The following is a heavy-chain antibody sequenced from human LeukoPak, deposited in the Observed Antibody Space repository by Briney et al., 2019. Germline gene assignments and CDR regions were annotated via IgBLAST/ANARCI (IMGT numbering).Heavy chain of an antibody. CDR1: GFTFSDYY. Sequence: GGSLRLSCAASGFTFSDYYMSWIRQAQGKGLEWVSYISSSGSTIYYADSVKGRFTISRDNAKNSLYLQMNSLRAEDTAVYYCARTVEMATIDVWGQGTMVTVSS. D-gene: IGHD5-24*01. CDR2: ISSSGSTI. J-gene: IGHJ3*01. V-gene: IGHV3-11*01. CDR3: ARTVEMATIDV.